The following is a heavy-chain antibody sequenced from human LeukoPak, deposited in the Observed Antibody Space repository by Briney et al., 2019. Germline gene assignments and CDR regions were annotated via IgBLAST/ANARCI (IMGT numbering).Heavy chain of an antibody. D-gene: IGHD2-21*02. Sequence: GGSLRLSCAASGFTFSDYYMSWIRQAPGKGLEWVSYISSSGSTIYYADSVKGRFTISRDNAKNSLYLQMNSLRAEDTAVYYCARSPDYCGGDCYPDYYYYHMDVWGKGTTVTVSS. V-gene: IGHV3-11*04. J-gene: IGHJ6*03. CDR1: GFTFSDYY. CDR3: ARSPDYCGGDCYPDYYYYHMDV. CDR2: ISSSGSTI.